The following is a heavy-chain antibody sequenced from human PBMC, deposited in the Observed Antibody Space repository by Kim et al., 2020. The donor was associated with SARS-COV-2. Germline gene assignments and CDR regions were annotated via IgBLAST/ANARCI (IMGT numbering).Heavy chain of an antibody. V-gene: IGHV1-18*04. CDR2: ISAYNGNT. CDR1: GYTFTSYG. Sequence: ASVKVSCKASGYTFTSYGISWVRQAPGQGLEWMGWISAYNGNTNYAQKLQGRVTMTTDTSTSTAYMELRSLRSDDTAVYYCARERGYCSSCGGEMDVWGQGTTVTVSS. J-gene: IGHJ6*02. D-gene: IGHD2-2*01. CDR3: ARERGYCSSCGGEMDV.